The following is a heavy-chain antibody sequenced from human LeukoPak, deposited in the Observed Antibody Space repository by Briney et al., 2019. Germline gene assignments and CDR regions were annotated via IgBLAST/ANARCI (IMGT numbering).Heavy chain of an antibody. V-gene: IGHV4-4*07. D-gene: IGHD1-7*01. CDR3: ARGRDWNYLFFDY. CDR1: GGSISSYY. J-gene: IGHJ4*02. CDR2: IYSSGIT. Sequence: SETLSLTCTVSGGSISSYYWSWIRQPAGKGLEWIGRIYSSGITNYNPSLQSRVTMSVDTSKNQFSLKLNSVTAADTAVYYCARGRDWNYLFFDYWGQGTLVTVSS.